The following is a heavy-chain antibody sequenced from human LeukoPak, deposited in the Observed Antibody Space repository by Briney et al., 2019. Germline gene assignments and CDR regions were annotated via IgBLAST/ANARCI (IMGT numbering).Heavy chain of an antibody. Sequence: ASVKVSCKASGYTFTGYYMHWVRQAPGQGLEWMGWINPNSGGTNYAQKFQGRVTMTRDTSISTAYMELSRLRSDDTAVYYCARDWYYYDSSGYYFRSGYYYYMDVWGKGTTVTVSS. V-gene: IGHV1-2*02. CDR2: INPNSGGT. CDR1: GYTFTGYY. D-gene: IGHD3-22*01. CDR3: ARDWYYYDSSGYYFRSGYYYYMDV. J-gene: IGHJ6*03.